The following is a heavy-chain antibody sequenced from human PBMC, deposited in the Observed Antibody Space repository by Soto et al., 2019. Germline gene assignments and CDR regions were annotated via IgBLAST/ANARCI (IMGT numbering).Heavy chain of an antibody. CDR2: IYYSGNT. CDR3: AREGGESSDGLYYFDS. Sequence: SETLSLTCAVSGASIDNNGYSWSWIRQPPGKGLEWIGHIYYSGNTDYNPSLKSRLAISIDTSKNQFSLKLSSVTAADTAVYFCAREGGESSDGLYYFDSWGQGSLVTVSS. D-gene: IGHD3-16*01. CDR1: GASIDNNGYS. V-gene: IGHV4-30-2*05. J-gene: IGHJ4*02.